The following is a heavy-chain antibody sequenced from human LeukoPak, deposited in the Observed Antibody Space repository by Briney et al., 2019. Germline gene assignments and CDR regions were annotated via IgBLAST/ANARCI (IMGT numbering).Heavy chain of an antibody. Sequence: GGSLRLSRAASGFTFSSYAMSWVRQAPGKGLEWVSSMSGSGGSTYYADSVKGRFTISRDDSKNTLYLQMNSLRAEDTAVYYCARVRYGELDVWGQGTTVTVSS. D-gene: IGHD4-17*01. CDR3: ARVRYGELDV. CDR1: GFTFSSYA. CDR2: MSGSGGST. J-gene: IGHJ6*02. V-gene: IGHV3-23*01.